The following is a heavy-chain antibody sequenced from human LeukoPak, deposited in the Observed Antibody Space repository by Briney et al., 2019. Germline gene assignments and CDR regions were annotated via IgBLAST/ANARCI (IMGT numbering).Heavy chain of an antibody. V-gene: IGHV5-51*01. J-gene: IGHJ4*02. D-gene: IGHD1-26*01. CDR2: IYPGDSDT. CDR3: AGAVLGAYYFAY. Sequence: GESLQISCKGSGYNFTNYWIAWVRQMPGKGLEWMGIIYPGDSDTRYSPSFQGQVTISADMSISTAYLQWYSLKTSDTAIYYCAGAVLGAYYFAYWGLGTLVTVSS. CDR1: GYNFTNYW.